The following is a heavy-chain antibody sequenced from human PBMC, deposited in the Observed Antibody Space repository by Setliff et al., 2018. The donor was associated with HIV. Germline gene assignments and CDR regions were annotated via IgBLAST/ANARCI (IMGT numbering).Heavy chain of an antibody. CDR1: GGSISSHY. D-gene: IGHD3-3*01. J-gene: IGHJ2*01. CDR3: ARSTDFGVVIMGDGPYWYFDL. V-gene: IGHV4-59*11. CDR2: IYYSGST. Sequence: ETLSLTCTVSGGSISSHYWSWIRQPPGKGLEWIGYIYYSGSTNYNPSLKSRVTISVDTSKNQFSLKLSSVTAADTAVYYCARSTDFGVVIMGDGPYWYFDLWGRGTLVTVSS.